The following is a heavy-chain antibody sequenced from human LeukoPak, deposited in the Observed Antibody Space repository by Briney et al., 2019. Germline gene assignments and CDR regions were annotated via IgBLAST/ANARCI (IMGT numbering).Heavy chain of an antibody. V-gene: IGHV3-74*01. CDR3: ARRSAAKDAFDF. CDR1: GFTFSSYW. J-gene: IGHJ3*01. Sequence: GGSLRLSCAASGFTFSSYWMHWVRQAPGKGLVWVSRINSDGSSTSYADSVKGRFTISRDNAKNTLYLQMNSLRAEDTAVYYCARRSAAKDAFDFWGQGTMVTVSS. CDR2: INSDGSST. D-gene: IGHD6-25*01.